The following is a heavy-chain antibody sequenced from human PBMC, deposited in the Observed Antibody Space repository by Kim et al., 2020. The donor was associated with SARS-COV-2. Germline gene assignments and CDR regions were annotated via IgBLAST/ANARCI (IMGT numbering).Heavy chain of an antibody. V-gene: IGHV3-48*03. CDR3: ARGGAAAGRSFDY. CDR1: GFTFSSYE. Sequence: GGSLILSCAASGFTFSSYEMNWVRQAPGKGLEWVSYISSSGSTIYYADSVKGRFTISRDNAKNSLYLQMNSLRAEDTAVYYCARGGAAAGRSFDYWGQGTLVTVSS. CDR2: ISSSGSTI. J-gene: IGHJ4*02. D-gene: IGHD6-13*01.